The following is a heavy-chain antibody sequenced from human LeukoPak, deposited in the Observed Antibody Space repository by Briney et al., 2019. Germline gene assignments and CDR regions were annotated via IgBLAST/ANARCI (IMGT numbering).Heavy chain of an antibody. D-gene: IGHD6-19*01. V-gene: IGHV3-48*01. CDR1: GFTFSSYS. CDR2: ISSSSSTI. Sequence: GGSLRLSCAASGFTFSSYSMNWVRQAPGKGLEWVSYISSSSSTIYYADSVKGRFTISRDNAKNSLYLQMNSLRAEDTAVYYCANEEGAVAARSLYTVGYYGMDVWGQGTTVTVSS. CDR3: ANEEGAVAARSLYTVGYYGMDV. J-gene: IGHJ6*02.